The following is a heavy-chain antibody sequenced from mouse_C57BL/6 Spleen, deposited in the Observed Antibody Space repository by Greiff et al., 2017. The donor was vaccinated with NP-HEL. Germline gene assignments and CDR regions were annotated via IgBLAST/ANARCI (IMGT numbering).Heavy chain of an antibody. CDR2: IYPGDGDT. D-gene: IGHD4-1*01. CDR1: GYAFSSYW. CDR3: ARGGGTRDFDY. Sequence: QVQLQQSGAELVKPGASVKISCKASGYAFSSYWMNWVKQRTGKGLEWIGQIYPGDGDTNYNGKFKGKATLTADKSSSTAYMQLSSLTAEDSAVYFCARGGGTRDFDYWGQGTTLTVSS. J-gene: IGHJ2*01. V-gene: IGHV1-80*01.